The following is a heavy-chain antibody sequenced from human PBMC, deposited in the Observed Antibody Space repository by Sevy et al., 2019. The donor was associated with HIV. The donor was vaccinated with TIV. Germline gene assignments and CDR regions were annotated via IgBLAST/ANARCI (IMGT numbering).Heavy chain of an antibody. V-gene: IGHV3-11*01. CDR2: ISSSGSTI. D-gene: IGHD3-22*01. CDR1: GFTFSDYY. CDR3: ARESRSDSSGPSDY. Sequence: GESLKISCAASGFTFSDYYMSWIRQAPGKGLEWVSYISSSGSTIDYADSVKGRFTISRDNAKNSLYLQMNSLRAEDTAVYYCARESRSDSSGPSDYWGQGTLVTVSS. J-gene: IGHJ4*02.